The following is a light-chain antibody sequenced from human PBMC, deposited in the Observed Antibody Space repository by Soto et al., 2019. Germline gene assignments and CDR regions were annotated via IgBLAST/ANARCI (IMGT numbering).Light chain of an antibody. Sequence: QTVVTQEPSLTVSPGGTVTLTCASNAGAVTSAYYPNWFQQKPGQAPRALIYNTSNKYPWTPARFSGSLLGGKAALTLSGVQPEDEADYYCLLYYGTAGWVFGGGTKLTVL. CDR1: AGAVTSAYY. CDR2: NTS. V-gene: IGLV7-43*01. J-gene: IGLJ3*02. CDR3: LLYYGTAGWV.